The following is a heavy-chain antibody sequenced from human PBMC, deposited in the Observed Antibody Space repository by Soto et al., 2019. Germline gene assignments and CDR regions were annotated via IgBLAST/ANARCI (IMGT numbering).Heavy chain of an antibody. CDR3: ASGAFYFDY. Sequence: QVQLVQSGAEVKKPGASVKVSCKASGYTFTSYAMHWVRQAPGQRLEWMGWMNAGNGNTKYSQKFQGRVTITRDTSASTAYMELSSLRAEDTDVYYCASGAFYFDYWGQGTLVTVSS. V-gene: IGHV1-3*01. CDR1: GYTFTSYA. D-gene: IGHD3-10*01. CDR2: MNAGNGNT. J-gene: IGHJ4*02.